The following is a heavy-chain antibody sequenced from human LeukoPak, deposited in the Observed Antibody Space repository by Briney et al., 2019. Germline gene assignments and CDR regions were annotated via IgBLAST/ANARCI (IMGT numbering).Heavy chain of an antibody. V-gene: IGHV4-30-4*01. CDR2: IYYSGIT. Sequence: SQTLSLTCTVSGGSISSDDYYWSWIRQPPGKGLEWIGYIYYSGITYYNPSLKSRVTISVDTSKNQFSLKLSSVTAADTAVYYCARELTYADYWGQGTLVTVSS. J-gene: IGHJ4*02. D-gene: IGHD4/OR15-4a*01. CDR1: GGSISSDDYY. CDR3: ARELTYADY.